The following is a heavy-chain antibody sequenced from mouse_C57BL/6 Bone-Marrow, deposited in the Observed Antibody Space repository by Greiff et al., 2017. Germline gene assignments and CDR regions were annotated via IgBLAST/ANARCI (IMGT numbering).Heavy chain of an antibody. Sequence: VQLQQSGAELARPGASVKLSCKASGYTFTSYGISWVKQRTGQGLEWIGEIYPRSGNTYYNEKFKGKATLTADKSSSTAYMELRSLTSEDSAVXFCARHAITTVVDYWGQGTTLTVSS. J-gene: IGHJ2*01. CDR2: IYPRSGNT. CDR3: ARHAITTVVDY. V-gene: IGHV1-81*01. D-gene: IGHD1-1*01. CDR1: GYTFTSYG.